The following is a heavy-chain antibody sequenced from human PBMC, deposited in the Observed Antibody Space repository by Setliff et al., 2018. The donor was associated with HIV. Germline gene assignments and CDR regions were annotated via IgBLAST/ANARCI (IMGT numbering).Heavy chain of an antibody. CDR1: GGSIVSSSYY. D-gene: IGHD3-10*01. CDR2: MYYRGTT. J-gene: IGHJ4*02. Sequence: SETLSLTCTVSGGSIVSSSYYWGWIRQPPGKGLEWIGTMYYRGTTYNNPSLKSRVTFSADTSKNQFSLNLSSVTATDTAVYYCARQGLTMNRGVPAPILYYFDYWGPGTLVTVSS. V-gene: IGHV4-39*01. CDR3: ARQGLTMNRGVPAPILYYFDY.